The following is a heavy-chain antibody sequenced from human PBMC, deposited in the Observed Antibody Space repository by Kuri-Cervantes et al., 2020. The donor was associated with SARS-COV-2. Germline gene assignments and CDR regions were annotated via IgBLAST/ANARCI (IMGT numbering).Heavy chain of an antibody. CDR1: GFSFSTYG. V-gene: IGHV3-33*01. D-gene: IGHD5-18*01. CDR3: ARDQGADTDMVGFDY. J-gene: IGHJ4*02. Sequence: GESLKISCAASGFSFSTYGIHWVRQAPGKGLQWVAVIWYDGGNKYYADSVKGRFTISREDSKNTVYLEMNSLRVDDTAVYYCARDQGADTDMVGFDYWGQGTPVTGSS. CDR2: IWYDGGNK.